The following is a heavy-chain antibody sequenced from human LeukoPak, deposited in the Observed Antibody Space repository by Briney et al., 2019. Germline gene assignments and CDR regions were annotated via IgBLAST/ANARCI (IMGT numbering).Heavy chain of an antibody. D-gene: IGHD3-3*01. J-gene: IGHJ4*02. Sequence: GGSLRLSCAASGFTFSSYAMHWVRQAPGKGLEYVSAISSNGGSTYYANSVKGRFTISRDNSKNTLYLQMGSLRAEDMAVYYCARDLDDFWSGLTPFDYWGQGTLVTVSS. CDR1: GFTFSSYA. V-gene: IGHV3-64*01. CDR2: ISSNGGST. CDR3: ARDLDDFWSGLTPFDY.